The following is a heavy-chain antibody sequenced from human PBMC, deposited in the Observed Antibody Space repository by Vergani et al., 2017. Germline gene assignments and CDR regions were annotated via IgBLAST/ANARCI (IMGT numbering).Heavy chain of an antibody. D-gene: IGHD3-10*01. Sequence: QLQLQESGSGLVKPSQTLSLTCAVSGGSISSGCYYWSWIRQPPGKGREWIGYIYYSWSTNYNPSLKSRVTISVDTSKNQFSLKLSSVTAADTAVYYCAREGAAGSYYNNYWGQGTLVTVSS. CDR3: AREGAAGSYYNNY. V-gene: IGHV4-30-2*05. CDR1: GGSISSGCYY. J-gene: IGHJ4*02. CDR2: IYYSWST.